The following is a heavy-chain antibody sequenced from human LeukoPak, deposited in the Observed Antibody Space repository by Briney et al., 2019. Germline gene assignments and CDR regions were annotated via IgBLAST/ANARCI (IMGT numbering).Heavy chain of an antibody. Sequence: GASVNVSCKASGYSFTSLGISWVRQAPGQGLEWVGGISPYNGNTNYAQNLQGRVTMMIDTSTTTVYMELRSLRSEDTAVYYCARDFGTSAPPAYWGQGTLVTVSS. J-gene: IGHJ4*02. CDR3: ARDFGTSAPPAY. D-gene: IGHD1-14*01. CDR2: ISPYNGNT. CDR1: GYSFTSLG. V-gene: IGHV1-18*01.